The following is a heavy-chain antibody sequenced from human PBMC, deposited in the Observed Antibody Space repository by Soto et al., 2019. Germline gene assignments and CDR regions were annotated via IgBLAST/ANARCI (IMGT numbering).Heavy chain of an antibody. D-gene: IGHD3-10*01. CDR1: GGSFSGYY. Sequence: SETLSLTCAVYGGSFSGYYWSWIRQPPGKGLEWIGEIKHSGSTNYNPSLKSRVTISVETSKNQFSLKLSSVTAADTAVYYCARARSHTMVRGGRPGRYMDVWGKGTTVTVSS. CDR2: IKHSGST. CDR3: ARARSHTMVRGGRPGRYMDV. J-gene: IGHJ6*03. V-gene: IGHV4-34*01.